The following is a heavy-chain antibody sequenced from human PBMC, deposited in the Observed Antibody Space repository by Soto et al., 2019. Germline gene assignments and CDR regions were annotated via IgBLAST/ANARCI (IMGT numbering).Heavy chain of an antibody. CDR3: ARDNGYSSSWYRGEYFQH. V-gene: IGHV4-59*01. CDR1: GGSISSYY. CDR2: IYYSGST. Sequence: SETLSLTCTVSGGSISSYYWSWIRQPPGKGLEWIGYIYYSGSTNYNPSLKSRVTISVDTSKNQLSLKLSSVTAADTAVYYCARDNGYSSSWYRGEYFQHWGQGTLVTVSS. J-gene: IGHJ1*01. D-gene: IGHD6-13*01.